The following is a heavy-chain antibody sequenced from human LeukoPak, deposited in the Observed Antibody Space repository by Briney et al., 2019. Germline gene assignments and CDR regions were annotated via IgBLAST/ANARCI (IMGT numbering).Heavy chain of an antibody. J-gene: IGHJ4*02. D-gene: IGHD3-10*01. CDR2: IYYSGTT. CDR1: RGSIRHNDYY. CDR3: ARQTPMVRGVIISTLFDY. Sequence: PSETLSLTCSVSRGSIRHNDYYWGWIRQPPGKGLEWIGNIYYSGTTYYNPSLISRVTISVDTSKNQFSLRVSSMTAADTAVYYCARQTPMVRGVIISTLFDYWGQGTLVTVSS. V-gene: IGHV4-39*07.